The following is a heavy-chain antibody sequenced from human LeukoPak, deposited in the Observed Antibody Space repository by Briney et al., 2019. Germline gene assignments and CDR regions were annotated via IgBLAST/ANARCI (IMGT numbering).Heavy chain of an antibody. CDR1: GGSISSYY. J-gene: IGHJ4*02. V-gene: IGHV4-59*01. CDR2: IYYSGST. CDR3: ARSFTYSGSYPVNFYFGY. D-gene: IGHD1-26*01. Sequence: PSETLSLTCTVSGGSISSYYWSWIRQPPGKGLEWIGYIYYSGSTNYNPSLKSRVTISVDTSKNQFSLKLSSVTAADTAVYYCARSFTYSGSYPVNFYFGYWGQGTLVTVSS.